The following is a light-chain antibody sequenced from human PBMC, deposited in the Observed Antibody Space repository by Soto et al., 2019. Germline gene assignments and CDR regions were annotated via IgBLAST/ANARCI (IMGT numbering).Light chain of an antibody. Sequence: GMTKSPSTLSVSPGERATLSCRAGQGVTTNFAWYQQKSGQSPRLLIYDVSIRATGVPARFSGTGSETDFTLTISGLQSEDSAVYFCQQYNNWPFSFGQGTRLEIK. J-gene: IGKJ5*01. CDR2: DVS. V-gene: IGKV3-15*01. CDR3: QQYNNWPFS. CDR1: QGVTTN.